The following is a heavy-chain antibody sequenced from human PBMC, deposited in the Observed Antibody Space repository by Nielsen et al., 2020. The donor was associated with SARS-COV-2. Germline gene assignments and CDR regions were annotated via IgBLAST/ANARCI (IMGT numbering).Heavy chain of an antibody. Sequence: GGSLRLSCAASGFTFSDYYMSWIRQAPGKGLEWVSYISSSGSTIYYADSVKGRFTISRDNAKNSLYLQMNSLRAEDTAVYYCASSYGDSYNWFDPWGQGTLVTVSS. CDR3: ASSYGDSYNWFDP. CDR1: GFTFSDYY. D-gene: IGHD4-17*01. V-gene: IGHV3-11*04. J-gene: IGHJ5*02. CDR2: ISSSGSTI.